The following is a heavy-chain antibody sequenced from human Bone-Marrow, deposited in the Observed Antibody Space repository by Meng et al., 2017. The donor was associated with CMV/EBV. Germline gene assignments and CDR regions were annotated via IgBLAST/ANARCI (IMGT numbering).Heavy chain of an antibody. CDR1: GGSFSGYY. D-gene: IGHD1-14*01. CDR3: ARRTTLFDY. V-gene: IGHV4-34*01. CDR2: INHSGST. J-gene: IGHJ4*02. Sequence: SETLSLTCAVYGGSFSGYYWSWIRQPPGKGLEWIGEINHSGSTNYNPSLKSRVTISVDTSKNQFSLKLSSVTAADTAVYYCARRTTLFDYWGQGTLVTASS.